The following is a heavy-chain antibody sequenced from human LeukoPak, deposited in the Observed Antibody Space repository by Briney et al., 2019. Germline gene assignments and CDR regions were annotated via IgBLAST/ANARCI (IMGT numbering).Heavy chain of an antibody. D-gene: IGHD2/OR15-2a*01. J-gene: IGHJ4*02. CDR3: ARVRGAVIVLAAVDY. CDR1: GFTFSSYA. CDR2: IPYDGSNE. Sequence: PGRSLRLSCAASGFTFSSYAMHWVRQAPGKGLEWVAIIPYDGSNEYYADSVKGRFTISRDNSKNTMFLQMSSLRAEDTAVYYCARVRGAVIVLAAVDYWGQGTLVTVSS. V-gene: IGHV3-30*04.